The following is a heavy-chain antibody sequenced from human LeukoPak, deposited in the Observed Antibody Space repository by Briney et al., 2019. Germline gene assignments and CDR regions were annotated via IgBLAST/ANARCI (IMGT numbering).Heavy chain of an antibody. J-gene: IGHJ4*02. Sequence: GGSLRLSCAASGFTFSSYAMHWVRQVPGKGLEWVAVISYDGSNKYYADSVKGRFTISRDNSKNTLYLQMNSLRAEDTAVYYCSREPTTGFYYCDYWGQGTLVTVSS. CDR2: ISYDGSNK. CDR3: SREPTTGFYYCDY. V-gene: IGHV3-30*04. D-gene: IGHD2-8*01. CDR1: GFTFSSYA.